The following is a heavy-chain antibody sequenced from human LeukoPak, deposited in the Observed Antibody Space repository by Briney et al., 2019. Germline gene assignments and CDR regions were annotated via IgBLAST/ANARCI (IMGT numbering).Heavy chain of an antibody. V-gene: IGHV4-39*01. CDR1: GGSINTNTFY. Sequence: SETLSLTCTVSGGSINTNTFYWGWIRQPPGKGLEWIGTIHYSGTTYYNPSLQSRVTISVDTSENQLSLKLSSVTAADTAVYFCARRPNSAWYFDYWGLGTLVTVSS. CDR3: ARRPNSAWYFDY. J-gene: IGHJ4*02. CDR2: IHYSGTT. D-gene: IGHD6-19*01.